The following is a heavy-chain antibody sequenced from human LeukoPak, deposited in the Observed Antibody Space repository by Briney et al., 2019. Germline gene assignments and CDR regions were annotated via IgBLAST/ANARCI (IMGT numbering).Heavy chain of an antibody. Sequence: PGGSLRLSCAASGFTVSSNYMSWVRQAPGKGLEWVSVIYSGGSTYYADSVKGRFTISRDNSKNTLYLQMNSLRAEDTAVYYCARVEASVGYYFDYWGQGTLVTVSS. CDR1: GFTVSSNY. V-gene: IGHV3-53*01. J-gene: IGHJ4*02. CDR3: ARVEASVGYYFDY. CDR2: IYSGGST. D-gene: IGHD1-1*01.